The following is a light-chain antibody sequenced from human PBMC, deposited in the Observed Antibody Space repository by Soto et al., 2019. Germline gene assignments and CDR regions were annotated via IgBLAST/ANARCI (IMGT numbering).Light chain of an antibody. J-gene: IGKJ4*01. CDR1: QSVSSSN. V-gene: IGKV3-20*01. CDR2: GAS. Sequence: EIVLTQSPGTLSLSPGERATLSCRASQSVSSSNLAWYQQKPGQPPRLLIYGASSRATGVPDRFSGSGSGTDFTVTINRLEPEDFAVYFCQQYGSSPLTFGGGTKVEIK. CDR3: QQYGSSPLT.